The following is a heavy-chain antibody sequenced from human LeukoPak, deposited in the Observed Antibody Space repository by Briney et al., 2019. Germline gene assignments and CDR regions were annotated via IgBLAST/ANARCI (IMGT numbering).Heavy chain of an antibody. D-gene: IGHD6-13*01. CDR3: ARAPYSSRWYYFDY. Sequence: SETLSLTCTVSGGSISSSSYYWGWIRQPPGKGLEWIGYIHYSGSTNCNPSLKSRVTILLDTSKNQSSLKLSSVTAADTAVYYCARAPYSSRWYYFDYWGQGTLVTVSS. CDR1: GGSISSSSYY. J-gene: IGHJ4*02. CDR2: IHYSGST. V-gene: IGHV4-61*05.